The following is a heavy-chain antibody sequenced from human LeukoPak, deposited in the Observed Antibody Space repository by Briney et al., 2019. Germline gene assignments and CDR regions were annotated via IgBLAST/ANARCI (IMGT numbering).Heavy chain of an antibody. V-gene: IGHV4-39*01. D-gene: IGHD1-26*01. CDR3: ARYIGGSGTYYFDH. CDR1: GGSISSSSYY. CDR2: MYYSGAA. J-gene: IGHJ4*02. Sequence: SETLSLTSTVSGGSISSSSYYWGWIRQPPGKGLEWIGSMYYSGAAYFNPSLKRRVTISVDTSKNQFSLKLISVTAADTAVYYCARYIGGSGTYYFDHWGQGTLVTVSS.